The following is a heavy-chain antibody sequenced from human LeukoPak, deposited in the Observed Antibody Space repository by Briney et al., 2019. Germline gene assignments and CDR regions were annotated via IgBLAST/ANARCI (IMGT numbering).Heavy chain of an antibody. D-gene: IGHD6-6*01. J-gene: IGHJ5*02. V-gene: IGHV4-34*01. CDR1: GGSFSGYY. CDR3: ARGRPTAQLVRWHNWFDP. Sequence: PSETLSLTCAVYGGSFSGYYWSWIRQPPGKGLEWIGEINHSGSTNYNPSLKSRVTISVDTSKNQFSLKLSSVTAADTAVYYCARGRPTAQLVRWHNWFDPWGQGTLVTVSS. CDR2: INHSGST.